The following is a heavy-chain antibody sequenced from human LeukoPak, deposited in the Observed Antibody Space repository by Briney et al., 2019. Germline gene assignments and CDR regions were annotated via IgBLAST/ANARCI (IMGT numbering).Heavy chain of an antibody. CDR1: GFTFSSYA. D-gene: IGHD6-13*01. CDR2: IIGSGGIT. J-gene: IGHJ4*02. V-gene: IGHV3-23*01. CDR3: AKEIQIYSSSWYGGVDY. Sequence: PGGSLRLSCAASGFTFSSYAMSWVRQAPGKGLERVSGIIGSGGITYYAESVKGRFTISRDNSKNTLYLQMNSLRAEDTAVYYCAKEIQIYSSSWYGGVDYCGQGTLVTVSS.